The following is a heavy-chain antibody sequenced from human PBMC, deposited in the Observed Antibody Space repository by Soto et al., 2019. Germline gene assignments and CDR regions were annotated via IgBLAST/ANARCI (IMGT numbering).Heavy chain of an antibody. CDR1: GGSFSGYY. D-gene: IGHD3-22*01. Sequence: QVQLQQWGAGLLKPSETLSLTCAVYGGSFSGYYWSWIRQPPGKGLEWIGEINHSVSTNYNPSLKSRVTLSVDTSKNQFSLKLSSVTAADTAVYYCARGSWVTMIVVVSPHAFDIWGQGTMVTVSS. CDR2: INHSVST. V-gene: IGHV4-34*01. J-gene: IGHJ3*02. CDR3: ARGSWVTMIVVVSPHAFDI.